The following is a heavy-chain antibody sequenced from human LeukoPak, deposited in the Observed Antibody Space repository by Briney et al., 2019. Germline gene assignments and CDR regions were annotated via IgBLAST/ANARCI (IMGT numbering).Heavy chain of an antibody. Sequence: ASVNLSCKASAYTFTCYNMNWVLQAPGQGLEWMGWINPNSGGTNYEQKFQGRVIMTRDTSISTAYMELSRLRFDDTAVYYCSRPMRTAYYWLHHWRQGTLVTVSS. D-gene: IGHD2-2*01. CDR2: INPNSGGT. CDR1: AYTFTCYN. J-gene: IGHJ5*02. CDR3: SRPMRTAYYWLHH. V-gene: IGHV1-2*02.